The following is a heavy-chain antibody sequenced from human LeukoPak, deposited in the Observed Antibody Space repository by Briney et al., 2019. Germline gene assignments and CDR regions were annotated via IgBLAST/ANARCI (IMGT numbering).Heavy chain of an antibody. CDR3: VSPGGYGHWASIT. Sequence: PGGSLSLSCAASGYIFRRYWVSWVRQAPGKGLEWVANINEDGSQKNYVDSVKGRFIISRDNAKNSLYLQMNSLKVEDTAVYYCVSPGGYGHWASITWGQGTMVSVST. D-gene: IGHD5-12*01. CDR2: INEDGSQK. V-gene: IGHV3-7*02. CDR1: GYIFRRYW. J-gene: IGHJ4*02.